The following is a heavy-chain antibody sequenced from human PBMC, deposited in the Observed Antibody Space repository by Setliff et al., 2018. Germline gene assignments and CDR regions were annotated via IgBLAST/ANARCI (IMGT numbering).Heavy chain of an antibody. V-gene: IGHV4-39*01. Sequence: SETLSLTCTVSGGSISSGGYYWSWIRQHPGKGLEWIGRIYYRGDTYYNASLKSRLTLSVDTSKNQVSLNLRSVTAADTAVYYCARTGTYRYFDYWGQGTQGTVS. CDR1: GGSISSGGYY. J-gene: IGHJ4*02. D-gene: IGHD1-1*01. CDR3: ARTGTYRYFDY. CDR2: IYYRGDT.